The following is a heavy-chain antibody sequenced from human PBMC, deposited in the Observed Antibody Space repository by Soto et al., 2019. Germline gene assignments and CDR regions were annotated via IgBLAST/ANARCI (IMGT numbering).Heavy chain of an antibody. Sequence: ASVKVSCKASGYTFTSYYMHWVRQAPGQGLEWMGIINPSGGSTSYAQKFQGRVTMTRDTFTSTVYMELSSLRSEDTAVYYCARNQPHSYYDFWSGYYKYYYMDVWAKGTTVTVSS. CDR2: INPSGGST. CDR3: ARNQPHSYYDFWSGYYKYYYMDV. V-gene: IGHV1-46*03. CDR1: GYTFTSYY. J-gene: IGHJ6*03. D-gene: IGHD3-3*01.